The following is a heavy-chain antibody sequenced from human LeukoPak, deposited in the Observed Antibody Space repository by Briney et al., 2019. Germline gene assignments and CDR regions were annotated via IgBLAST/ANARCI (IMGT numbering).Heavy chain of an antibody. V-gene: IGHV4-59*01. CDR1: GGSISSYY. D-gene: IGHD5-24*01. CDR2: IYYSGST. CDR3: ARDRKGDGYKN. J-gene: IGHJ4*02. Sequence: PSETLSLTCTVSGGSISSYYWSWIRQPPGKGLEWIGYIYYSGSTNYNPSLKSRVTISVDTSKNQFSLKLSSVTAADTAVYYCARDRKGDGYKNWGQGTLVTVSS.